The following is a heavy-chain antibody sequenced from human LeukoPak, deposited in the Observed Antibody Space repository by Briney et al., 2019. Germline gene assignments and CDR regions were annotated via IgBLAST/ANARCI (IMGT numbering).Heavy chain of an antibody. CDR3: ARGGAVPGTARNYYSGLDV. CDR2: INPNSGAT. D-gene: IGHD6-13*01. V-gene: IGHV1-2*02. CDR1: GYTFIGYY. Sequence: ASVKVPCKASGYTFIGYYMHWVRQAPGQGLEWLGWINPNSGATNYVQKFQGRVTVTRDTSISTAYMELSRLRSDDTAVYYCARGGAVPGTARNYYSGLDVWGHGTTVTVSS. J-gene: IGHJ6*02.